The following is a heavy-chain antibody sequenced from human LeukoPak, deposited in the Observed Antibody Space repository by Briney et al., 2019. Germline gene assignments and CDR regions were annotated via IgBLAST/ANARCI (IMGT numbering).Heavy chain of an antibody. CDR3: ARRDDSSGYHKIFDY. D-gene: IGHD3-22*01. V-gene: IGHV4-59*08. Sequence: SETLSLTCTVSGGSISNYYWAWIRQPPGKGLQWIVHFHYTGSTDYNPSLKSRVTISIDTSKNQFYLKLSSLTAADTAVYYCARRDDSSGYHKIFDYWGPGTLVTVSS. CDR2: FHYTGST. CDR1: GGSISNYY. J-gene: IGHJ4*02.